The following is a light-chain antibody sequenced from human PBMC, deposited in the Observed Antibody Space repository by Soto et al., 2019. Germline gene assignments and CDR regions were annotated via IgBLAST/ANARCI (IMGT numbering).Light chain of an antibody. CDR2: DAS. V-gene: IGKV1-5*01. Sequence: DIQMTQSPSTLSASVGDRVTITCRASQSISSWLAWYQQKPGKAPNLLIYDASSLESGVPSRFSGSGSGTEFTLTISSLQPDDFATYYCQQYNSYSWTFGQGTKVEI. J-gene: IGKJ1*01. CDR3: QQYNSYSWT. CDR1: QSISSW.